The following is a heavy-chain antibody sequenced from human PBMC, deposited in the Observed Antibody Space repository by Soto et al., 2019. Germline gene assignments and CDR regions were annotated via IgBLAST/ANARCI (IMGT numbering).Heavy chain of an antibody. V-gene: IGHV4-30-2*01. Sequence: SKTLSLTCAVSGGSISSGGYSWSWIRQPPGKGLEWIGYIYHSGSTYYNPSLKSRVTISVDRSKNQFSLKLSSVTAADTAVYYCARGGYSYGANFDYWGQGTLVTVSS. CDR3: ARGGYSYGANFDY. CDR2: IYHSGST. CDR1: GGSISSGGYS. J-gene: IGHJ4*02. D-gene: IGHD5-18*01.